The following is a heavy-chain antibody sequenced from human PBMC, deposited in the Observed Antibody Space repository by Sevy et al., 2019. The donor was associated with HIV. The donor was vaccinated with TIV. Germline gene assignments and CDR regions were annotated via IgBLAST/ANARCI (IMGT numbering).Heavy chain of an antibody. CDR3: AREAPYYYYGMDV. CDR2: IYYSGRT. J-gene: IGHJ6*02. Sequence: SETLSLTCTVSGDSISGYYWSWIRQPPGKGLEWIGYIYYSGRTNYNPSLKSRTTISEDTSTNQLSLRLSSVTAADTAVYYCAREAPYYYYGMDVWGQGTTVTVSS. CDR1: GDSISGYY. V-gene: IGHV4-59*01.